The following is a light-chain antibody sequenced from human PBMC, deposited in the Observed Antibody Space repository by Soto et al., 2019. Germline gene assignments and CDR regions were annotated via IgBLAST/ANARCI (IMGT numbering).Light chain of an antibody. V-gene: IGKV1-6*01. CDR1: QGIRND. J-gene: IGKJ1*01. CDR3: LQNYNYSWT. Sequence: IQMTQSPSSVSASVVDRVTITCRASQGIRNDLGWYQQQPGKAPKVLIYAASRLQTGVPSRFSGSGSGTDFTLTISSLQPEDFATYYCLQNYNYSWTFGLGTKVDIK. CDR2: AAS.